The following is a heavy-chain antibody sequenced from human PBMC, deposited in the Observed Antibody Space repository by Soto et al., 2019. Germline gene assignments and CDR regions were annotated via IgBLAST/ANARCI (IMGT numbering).Heavy chain of an antibody. CDR1: GYSFSSYG. CDR3: ARGGYYDSSGARNYHYYGMDV. V-gene: IGHV1-18*01. J-gene: IGHJ6*02. D-gene: IGHD3-22*01. CDR2: ISPYNDDT. Sequence: GASVKVSCKASGYSFSSYGITWVRQAPGQGLEWLGWISPYNDDTKYAQRLQGRVTMTTDTSTRTAYMDIRGLRSDDTAIYYCARGGYYDSSGARNYHYYGMDVWGQGTTVPSP.